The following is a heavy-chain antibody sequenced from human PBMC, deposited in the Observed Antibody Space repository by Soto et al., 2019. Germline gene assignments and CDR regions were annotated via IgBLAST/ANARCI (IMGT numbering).Heavy chain of an antibody. D-gene: IGHD5-18*01. CDR2: ISGSGGST. V-gene: IGHV3-23*01. CDR3: ANNYDGYSYGFDY. Sequence: TGGSLRLSCAASGFTFSIYAMSWVRHAPGKGLEWVSAISGSGGSTYYADSVKGRFTISRDNSKNTLYLQMNSLRAEDTAVYYCANNYDGYSYGFDYWGQGTLVTVSS. J-gene: IGHJ4*02. CDR1: GFTFSIYA.